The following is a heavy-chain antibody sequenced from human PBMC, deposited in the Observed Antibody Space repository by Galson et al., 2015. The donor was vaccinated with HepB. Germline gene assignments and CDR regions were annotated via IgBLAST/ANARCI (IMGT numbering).Heavy chain of an antibody. CDR1: GLTLHRYN. V-gene: IGHV3-21*01. D-gene: IGHD4-17*01. CDR2: IHSSGFYK. Sequence: SLRLSCAASGLTLHRYNMNWVRQAPGKGLEWVSSIHSSGFYKYYAGSVKGRFTISRDNARNSLYLQMNSLRVDETAVYYCARVALSDYGDHAHFDYWGQGTLVTVSS. CDR3: ARVALSDYGDHAHFDY. J-gene: IGHJ4*02.